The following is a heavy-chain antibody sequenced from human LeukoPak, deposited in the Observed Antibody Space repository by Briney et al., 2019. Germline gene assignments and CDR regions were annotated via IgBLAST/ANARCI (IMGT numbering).Heavy chain of an antibody. J-gene: IGHJ6*03. CDR1: GGSISSYY. Sequence: PSETLSLTCTVSGGSISSYYWSWIRQPAGKGLEWIGRIYTSGSTNYNPSLKSRVTMSVDTSKNQFSLKLSSVTAADTAVYYCARGTGVQGYYYYYMDVWGKGTTVTVSS. CDR2: IYTSGST. V-gene: IGHV4-4*07. CDR3: ARGTGVQGYYYYYMDV. D-gene: IGHD1-1*01.